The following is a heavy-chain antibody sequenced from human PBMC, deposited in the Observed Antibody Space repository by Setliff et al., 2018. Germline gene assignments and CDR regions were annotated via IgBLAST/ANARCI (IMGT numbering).Heavy chain of an antibody. CDR3: ARLYHNDNSADFRRAPFDV. J-gene: IGHJ3*01. CDR1: GDSMIGYY. Sequence: SETLSLTCKVSGDSMIGYYWSWIRQPPGKGLDWIGYVYSGGSPNYSPSFKSRVTMSIDTSKNQFSLKLKSVTAADTAVYYCARLYHNDNSADFRRAPFDVWGQGRMVTVS. D-gene: IGHD3-22*01. V-gene: IGHV4-59*01. CDR2: VYSGGSP.